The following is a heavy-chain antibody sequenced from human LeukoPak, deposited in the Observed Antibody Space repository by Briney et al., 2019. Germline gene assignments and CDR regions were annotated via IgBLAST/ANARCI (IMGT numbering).Heavy chain of an antibody. D-gene: IGHD2/OR15-2a*01. J-gene: IGHJ6*03. CDR2: INPNSGGT. CDR3: ARDFGVIVAGYMDV. Sequence: ASVKVSCKASGGTFSSYAISWVRQAPGQGLEWMGWINPNSGGTNYAQKFQGRVTMTRDTSISTAYMELSRLRSDDTAVYYCARDFGVIVAGYMDVWGKGTTVTVSS. CDR1: GGTFSSYA. V-gene: IGHV1-2*02.